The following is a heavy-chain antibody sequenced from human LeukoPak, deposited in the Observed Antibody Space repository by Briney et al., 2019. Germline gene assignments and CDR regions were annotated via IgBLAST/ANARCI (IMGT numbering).Heavy chain of an antibody. J-gene: IGHJ4*02. Sequence: ASVKVSCKVSGYTLTELSMHWVRQAPGKGLEWMGGFDPEDGETICAQKFQGRVTMTEDTSTDTAYMELSSLRSEDTAVYYCATGRHDSSGYTYYFDYWGQGTLVTVSS. D-gene: IGHD3-22*01. V-gene: IGHV1-24*01. CDR3: ATGRHDSSGYTYYFDY. CDR2: FDPEDGET. CDR1: GYTLTELS.